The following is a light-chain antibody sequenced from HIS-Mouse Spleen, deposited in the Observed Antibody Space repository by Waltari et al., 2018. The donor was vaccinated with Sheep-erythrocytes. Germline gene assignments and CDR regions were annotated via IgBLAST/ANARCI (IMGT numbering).Light chain of an antibody. V-gene: IGKV2-28*01. CDR3: MQALQTPWT. Sequence: DIVMTQSQLSLPVTPGEPASIPCRSSQSLLHSNGYNDLDWYLQKPGQSPQLLIYLGSNRASGVPDRFSGSGSGTDFTLKISRVEAEDVGVYYCMQALQTPWTFGQGTKVEIK. J-gene: IGKJ1*01. CDR2: LGS. CDR1: QSLLHSNGYND.